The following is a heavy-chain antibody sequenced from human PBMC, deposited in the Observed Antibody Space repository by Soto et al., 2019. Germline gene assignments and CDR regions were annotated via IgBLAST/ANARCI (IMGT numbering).Heavy chain of an antibody. V-gene: IGHV3-74*01. J-gene: IGHJ6*02. CDR2: IKFDGSSI. CDR3: TRGLKNFYGVDV. Sequence: EVQLVASGGGLVQPGGSLRLSCAASGFTISDYWMHWVRQAPGKGLVWVSRIKFDGSSISYADSVKGRFTISRDNAWNTLYLQMTSLRAEDTAVYYCTRGLKNFYGVDVWGQGTTVTVTS. CDR1: GFTISDYW.